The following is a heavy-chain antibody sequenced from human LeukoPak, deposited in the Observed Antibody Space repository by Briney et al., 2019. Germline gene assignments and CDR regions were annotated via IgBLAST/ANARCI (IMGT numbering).Heavy chain of an antibody. V-gene: IGHV3-23*01. CDR2: ISGSGDST. J-gene: IGHJ5*02. CDR3: AKGTYGSGSYRRFDP. CDR1: GFTFSSYA. Sequence: GGSLRLSCAASGFTFSSYAMNWVRQAPGKGLEWVSSISGSGDSTYYADSVKGRFIISRDNSKNTLYLQMNSLRAEDTAVYYCAKGTYGSGSYRRFDPWGQGTLVTVSS. D-gene: IGHD3-10*01.